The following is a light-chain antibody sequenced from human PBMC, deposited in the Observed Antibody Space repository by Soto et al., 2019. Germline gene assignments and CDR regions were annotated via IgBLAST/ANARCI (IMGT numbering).Light chain of an antibody. CDR3: QQYGSSPGIT. Sequence: EIVLTQSTCTLSLSPGERATLSWRASQSVSSSYLAWYQQKPGQAPRLLIYGASSRATGIPDRFSGSGSGTDFTLTISRLEPEDFAVYYCQQYGSSPGITFGQGTRLEIK. V-gene: IGKV3-20*01. CDR2: GAS. CDR1: QSVSSSY. J-gene: IGKJ5*01.